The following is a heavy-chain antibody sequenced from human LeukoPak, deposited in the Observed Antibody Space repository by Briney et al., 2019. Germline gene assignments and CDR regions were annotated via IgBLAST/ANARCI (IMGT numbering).Heavy chain of an antibody. CDR1: GGSISSSSYY. CDR3: ASNGYDSSGYYSD. CDR2: IYYSGST. J-gene: IGHJ4*02. V-gene: IGHV4-39*01. Sequence: SETLSLTCTVSGGSISSSSYYWGWIRQPPGKGLEWIGSIYYSGSTYYNPSLKSRVTISVDTSKNQFSLNLSSVTAADTAVYYCASNGYDSSGYYSDWGQGTLVTVSS. D-gene: IGHD3-22*01.